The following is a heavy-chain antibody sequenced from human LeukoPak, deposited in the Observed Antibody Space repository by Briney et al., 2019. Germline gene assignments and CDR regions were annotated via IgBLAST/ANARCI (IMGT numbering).Heavy chain of an antibody. Sequence: HPGRSLRLSCTASAFTFGDYTMSWVRQAPGKGLEWVSSISSSGDTIDYADSVKGRFTISRDNAKNSLYLQMNSLRAEDTAVYHCARSPSSFDPWGQGALVTVSS. J-gene: IGHJ5*02. CDR3: ARSPSSFDP. CDR2: ISSSGDTI. V-gene: IGHV3-48*03. D-gene: IGHD3-16*02. CDR1: AFTFGDYT.